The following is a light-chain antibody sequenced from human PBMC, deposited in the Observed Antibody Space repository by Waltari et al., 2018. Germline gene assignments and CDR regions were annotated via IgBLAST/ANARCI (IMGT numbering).Light chain of an antibody. CDR1: SSDVGNYNL. CDR3: CSYAGLGIYV. J-gene: IGLJ1*01. V-gene: IGLV2-23*02. CDR2: EVT. Sequence: QSGLTQPASVSWSPGQSITVSCTGTSSDVGNYNLVSWYQQYPGKAPKLMVYEVTKRTSGFSDRFSGSKSWNTASLTISGLQAEDEADYYCCSYAGLGIYVFGTGTKVTVL.